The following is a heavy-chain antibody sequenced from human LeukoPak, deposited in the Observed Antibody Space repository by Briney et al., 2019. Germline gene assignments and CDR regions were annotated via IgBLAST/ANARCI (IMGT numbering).Heavy chain of an antibody. CDR2: INPNSGGT. J-gene: IGHJ1*01. Sequence: XKASGYTFTGYYMHWVRQAPGQGLEWMGWINPNSGGTNYAQKFQGRVTMTRDTSISTAYMELSRLRSDDTAVYYCAREGGYSSSWYWYFQHWGQGTLVTVSS. V-gene: IGHV1-2*02. CDR3: AREGGYSSSWYWYFQH. D-gene: IGHD6-13*01. CDR1: GYTFTGYY.